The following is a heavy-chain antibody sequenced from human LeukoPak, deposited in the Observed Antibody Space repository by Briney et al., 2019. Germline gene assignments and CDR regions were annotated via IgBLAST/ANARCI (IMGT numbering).Heavy chain of an antibody. CDR1: GFTFSSYA. V-gene: IGHV3-64*01. J-gene: IGHJ4*02. Sequence: PGGSLRLSCAASGFTFSSYAMHWVRQAPGKGLEYVSAISSNGGSTYYANSVKGRFTISRDNSKNTLYLQMGSLRAEDMAVYYCARSGSSWYEDYWGQGTLVTVSS. CDR3: ARSGSSWYEDY. D-gene: IGHD6-13*01. CDR2: ISSNGGST.